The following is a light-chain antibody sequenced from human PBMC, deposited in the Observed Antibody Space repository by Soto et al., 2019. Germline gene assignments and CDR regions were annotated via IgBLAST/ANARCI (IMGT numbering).Light chain of an antibody. V-gene: IGKV1-5*01. CDR3: QQYNTYSRT. CDR1: QSINSL. J-gene: IGKJ1*01. CDR2: DAS. Sequence: DIQMTQSPSTLSASVGDRVTITCRASQSINSLLAWYQQKPGNAPKRLIYDASTLESGVPSRFSGSGSGTEFTLTISSLQPDDFATYYCQQYNTYSRTFGQGTKVEIK.